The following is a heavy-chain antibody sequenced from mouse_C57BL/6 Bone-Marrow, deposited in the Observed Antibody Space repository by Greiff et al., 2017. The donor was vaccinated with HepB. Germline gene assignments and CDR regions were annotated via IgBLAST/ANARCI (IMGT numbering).Heavy chain of an antibody. V-gene: IGHV1-82*01. D-gene: IGHD2-4*01. J-gene: IGHJ4*01. CDR2: IYPGDGGT. CDR3: ARRLYDYGGRD. CDR1: GFAFSSSW. Sequence: QVQLQPSGPELVTPGASVTISCKASGFAFSSSWMPWVKQRPGQGLEWIGRIYPGDGGTNYNVKFKGKATLTADKYSSTAYMQLSSLTSEDSAVYFCARRLYDYGGRDWGQGASVTVSS.